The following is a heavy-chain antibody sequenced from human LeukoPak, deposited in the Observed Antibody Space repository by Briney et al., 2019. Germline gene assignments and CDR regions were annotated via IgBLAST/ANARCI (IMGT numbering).Heavy chain of an antibody. Sequence: GGSLRLSCAASGFTFSSYSINWVRQAPGKGLEWVSSISSSSSYIYYADSVKGRFTISRDNAKNSLYLQMNSLRAEDTAVYYCARESGSYGGGLDPWGQGTLVTVSS. CDR1: GFTFSSYS. D-gene: IGHD1-26*01. V-gene: IGHV3-21*01. CDR2: ISSSSSYI. CDR3: ARESGSYGGGLDP. J-gene: IGHJ5*02.